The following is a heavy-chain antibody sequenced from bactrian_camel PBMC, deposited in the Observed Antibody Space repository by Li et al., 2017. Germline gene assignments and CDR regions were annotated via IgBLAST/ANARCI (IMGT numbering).Heavy chain of an antibody. D-gene: IGHD6*01. J-gene: IGHJ4*01. V-gene: IGHV3S40*01. CDR2: IDADGDNA. CDR1: GFKFSVNG. Sequence: QLVESGGGLVQPGGSLRLSCVASGFKFSVNGMIWVRQAPGKGLEWVSTIDADGDNAYYADSVKGRFAISRDNAKNTLYLQLMSLKTEDAAMYYCAKGGNSWFPYEAKDWGQGTQVTV. CDR3: AKGGNSWFPYEAKD.